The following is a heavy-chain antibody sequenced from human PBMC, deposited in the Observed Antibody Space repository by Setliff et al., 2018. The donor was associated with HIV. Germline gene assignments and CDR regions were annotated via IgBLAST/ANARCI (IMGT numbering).Heavy chain of an antibody. CDR1: GFTYSRYW. D-gene: IGHD2-15*01. CDR2: IDEHGTIT. J-gene: IGHJ4*02. Sequence: GESLRLSCVASGFTYSRYWMHWVRQAPGKGLVWVSRIDEHGTITDYADSVKGRFTISRDNAKNTLYLQMNNLRAEDTAVYYCARDLGGEGGYWGQGILVTVSS. CDR3: ARDLGGEGGY. V-gene: IGHV3-74*01.